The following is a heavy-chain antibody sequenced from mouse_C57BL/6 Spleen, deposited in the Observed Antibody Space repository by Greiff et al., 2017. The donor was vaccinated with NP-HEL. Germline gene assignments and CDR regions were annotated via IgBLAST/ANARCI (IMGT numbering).Heavy chain of an antibody. Sequence: EVKVKESGPGLVKPSQSLSLTCSVTGYSITSGYYWNWIRQFPGNKLEWMGYISYDGSNNYNPSLKNRISITRDTSKNQFFLKLNSVTTEDTATYYCARYYYGSSYGMVFAYWGQGTLVTVSA. J-gene: IGHJ3*01. D-gene: IGHD1-1*01. CDR3: ARYYYGSSYGMVFAY. V-gene: IGHV3-6*01. CDR1: GYSITSGYY. CDR2: ISYDGSN.